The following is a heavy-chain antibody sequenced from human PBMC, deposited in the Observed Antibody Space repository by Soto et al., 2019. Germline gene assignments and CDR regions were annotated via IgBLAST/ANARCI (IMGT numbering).Heavy chain of an antibody. CDR2: IIPLFGKT. Sequence: QVQLVQSGSEVKMPGSSVKVSCKTSGGTFRRHAINWVRQAPGQGLEWMGGIIPLFGKTNYAQKFKGRVTISADDTTKTAYWELSSLTSEVASVYYCARAAIHGSSWYFWFDPWGQGTLVTVST. D-gene: IGHD6-13*01. V-gene: IGHV1-69*01. CDR1: GGTFRRHA. CDR3: ARAAIHGSSWYFWFDP. J-gene: IGHJ5*02.